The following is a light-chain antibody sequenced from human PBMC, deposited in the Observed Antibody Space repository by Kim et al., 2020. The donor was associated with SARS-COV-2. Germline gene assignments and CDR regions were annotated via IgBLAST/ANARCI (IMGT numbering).Light chain of an antibody. V-gene: IGLV3-19*01. J-gene: IGLJ1*01. CDR2: DKN. CDR1: SLRSYY. Sequence: SSELTQDPAVSVALGQTVRITCQGDSLRSYYASWYQQKPGQAPVLVIYDKNNRPSGIPDRFSGSSSGNTASLTITGARAEDEADYYCNSRDSSGNHLVFG. CDR3: NSRDSSGNHLV.